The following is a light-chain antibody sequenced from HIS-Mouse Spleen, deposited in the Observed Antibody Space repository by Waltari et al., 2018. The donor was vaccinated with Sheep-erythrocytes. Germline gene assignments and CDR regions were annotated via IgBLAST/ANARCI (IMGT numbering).Light chain of an antibody. CDR2: DVS. Sequence: QSALTQPRSVSGSPGQSVTISCTGTSSDVGGYHYVSWYQQHPGKAPKLLIYDVSKRPAGFPDRFSGSKSGNTASLTISGLQAEDEADYYCCSYAGSYNHVFATGTKVTVL. CDR3: CSYAGSYNHV. J-gene: IGLJ1*01. V-gene: IGLV2-11*01. CDR1: SSDVGGYHY.